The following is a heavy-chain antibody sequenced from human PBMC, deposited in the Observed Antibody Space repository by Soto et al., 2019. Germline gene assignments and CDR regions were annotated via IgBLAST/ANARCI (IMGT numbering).Heavy chain of an antibody. V-gene: IGHV3-23*01. CDR2: ITGGGEST. D-gene: IGHD3-10*02. Sequence: EVQLLESGGDLVQPGGSLRLSCAASGFTFSDNAMTWVRQTPGKGLEWVSTITGGGESTLYADSVRGRFTISRDNSKNSLHLKMNSLRADDTAVYYCPKEGKINVYYYYRAVGAKGPQSPSP. CDR3: PKEGKINVYYYYRAV. J-gene: IGHJ6*03. CDR1: GFTFSDNA.